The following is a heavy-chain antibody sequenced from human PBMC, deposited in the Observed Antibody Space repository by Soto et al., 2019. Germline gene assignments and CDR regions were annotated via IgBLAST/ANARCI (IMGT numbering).Heavy chain of an antibody. Sequence: QVQLVESGGGVVQPGRSLRLSCAASGFTFSSYAMHWVRQAPGKGLEWVAVISYDGSNKYYADSVKGRFTISRDNSKNTLHLQMNSLRAEDTAVYYCARVSRDIVVVVAATNYYYGMDVWGQGTTVTVSS. V-gene: IGHV3-30-3*01. CDR1: GFTFSSYA. J-gene: IGHJ6*02. CDR2: ISYDGSNK. CDR3: ARVSRDIVVVVAATNYYYGMDV. D-gene: IGHD2-15*01.